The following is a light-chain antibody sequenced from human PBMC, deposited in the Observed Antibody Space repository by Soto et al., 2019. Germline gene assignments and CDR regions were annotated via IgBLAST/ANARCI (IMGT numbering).Light chain of an antibody. V-gene: IGKV3-20*01. Sequence: EIVLTQSPGTLSLSPGKRATLSCRASQSVSSNLAWYQQKPGRAPRLLIYGKSSRATGIPDRFSGSGSGTDFTLIISKVEPEDFGVYFCQQYASSPLTFGGGTKVDIK. J-gene: IGKJ4*01. CDR2: GKS. CDR3: QQYASSPLT. CDR1: QSVSSN.